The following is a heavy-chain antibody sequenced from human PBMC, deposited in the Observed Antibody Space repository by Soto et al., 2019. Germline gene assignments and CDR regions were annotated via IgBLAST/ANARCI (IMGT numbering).Heavy chain of an antibody. CDR3: ARGFGLDY. CDR2: IKQDGSER. D-gene: IGHD3-16*01. Sequence: VQLVESGGSLVQPGGSLRLSCAVSGFSISSHWMNWVRQAPGKGLEWVANIKQDGSERYYVASVRGRFTISRDNAKNSLFLQMNSLRAADTAVYFCARGFGLDYWGQGILVTVSS. CDR1: GFSISSHW. J-gene: IGHJ4*02. V-gene: IGHV3-7*05.